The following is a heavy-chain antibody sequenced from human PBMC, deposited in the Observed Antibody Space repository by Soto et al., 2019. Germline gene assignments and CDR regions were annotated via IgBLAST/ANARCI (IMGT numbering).Heavy chain of an antibody. CDR2: IIPMVATT. V-gene: IGHV1-69*01. D-gene: IGHD3-3*01. CDR1: GGIFSTYA. J-gene: IGHJ4*02. CDR3: ARGRLWSGSHEQMFYFDY. Sequence: QVQLVQSGAEVKKPGSSVKVSCKSSGGIFSTYAISWVRQAPGRGLEWMGGIIPMVATTNYAQRFQDRVTITADESTSTVFMELGSLRSEDTAVYYCARGRLWSGSHEQMFYFDYWGQGTLVTVSS.